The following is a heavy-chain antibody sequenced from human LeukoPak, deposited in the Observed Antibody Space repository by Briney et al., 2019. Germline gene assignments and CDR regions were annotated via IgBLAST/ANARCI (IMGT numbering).Heavy chain of an antibody. J-gene: IGHJ4*02. Sequence: PSETLSLTCTVSGGSISSYYWSWIRQPPGKGLEWIGYIYYSGSTNYNPSLKSRVTISVDTSKNQFSLKLSSVTAADTAVYYCARESATAETRGFDYWGQGTLVTVSS. CDR1: GGSISSYY. CDR2: IYYSGST. V-gene: IGHV4-59*01. D-gene: IGHD4-17*01. CDR3: ARESATAETRGFDY.